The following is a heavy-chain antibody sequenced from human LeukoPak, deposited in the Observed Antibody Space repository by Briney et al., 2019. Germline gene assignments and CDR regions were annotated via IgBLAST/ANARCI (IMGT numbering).Heavy chain of an antibody. CDR3: AKWSSTLKAFDF. V-gene: IGHV4-59*08. J-gene: IGHJ4*02. Sequence: SETLSLTCSVPSASINYYYWNWIRQPPGKELEWIAYTHYTGNTKSNPSLKSRVTTSVDTSKSQFSLKLSSVTAADTAVYYCAKWSSTLKAFDFWGQGILAIVSS. CDR1: SASINYYY. D-gene: IGHD2-8*01. CDR2: THYTGNT.